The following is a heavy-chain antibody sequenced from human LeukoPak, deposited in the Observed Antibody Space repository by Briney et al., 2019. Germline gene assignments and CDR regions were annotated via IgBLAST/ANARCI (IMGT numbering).Heavy chain of an antibody. V-gene: IGHV4-4*02. CDR2: IYHSGST. Sequence: PSGTLSLTCAVSGGSISSSNWWSWVRQPPGKGLEWIGEIYHSGSTNYNPSLKSRVTISVDKSKNQFSLKLSSVTAADTAVYYCARDLNYDSSGYYYYYYGMDVWGQGTTVTVSS. CDR1: GGSISSSNW. J-gene: IGHJ6*02. D-gene: IGHD3-22*01. CDR3: ARDLNYDSSGYYYYYYGMDV.